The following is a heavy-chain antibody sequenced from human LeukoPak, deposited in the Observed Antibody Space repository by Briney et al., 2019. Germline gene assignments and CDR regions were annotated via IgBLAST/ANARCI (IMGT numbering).Heavy chain of an antibody. V-gene: IGHV3-23*01. CDR2: ISGSGGST. CDR3: ASQDDFWSGYNWFDP. Sequence: GGSLRLSCAASGFTFSSYSMNWVRQAPGKGLEWVSAISGSGGSTYYADSMKGRFTISRDNSKNTLYLQMNSLRAEDTAVYYCASQDDFWSGYNWFDPWGEGTLVTVSS. J-gene: IGHJ5*02. CDR1: GFTFSSYS. D-gene: IGHD3-3*01.